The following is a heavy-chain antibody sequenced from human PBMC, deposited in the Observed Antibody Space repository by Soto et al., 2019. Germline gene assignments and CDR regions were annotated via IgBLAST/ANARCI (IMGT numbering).Heavy chain of an antibody. CDR3: SFQESTTVTMFEY. CDR2: IKSKTDGGTT. Sequence: EVQLVESGGGLVKPGGSLRLSCAASGFSFSNVWMSWVRQAPGKGLEWVGGIKSKTDGGTTDYAAPVKGRFTISRDDSKTTLYLQMNSLKTEDTAVYYCSFQESTTVTMFEYWGQGTLVTVSS. CDR1: GFSFSNVW. V-gene: IGHV3-15*01. J-gene: IGHJ4*02. D-gene: IGHD4-17*01.